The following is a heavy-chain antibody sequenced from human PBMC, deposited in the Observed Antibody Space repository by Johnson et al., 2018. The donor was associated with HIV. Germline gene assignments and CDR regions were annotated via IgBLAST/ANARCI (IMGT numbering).Heavy chain of an antibody. D-gene: IGHD1-26*01. J-gene: IGHJ3*02. CDR1: GFTFSNHH. Sequence: VQLVESGGRVVRPGGSLTLSCAASGFTFSNHHMTWVRQAPGKGLEWVANINQDGSDRYYVDSVKGRFTISRDNAQNSLYLQMNSLRAEDTAVYYCARDTLAWGLLPPIGAFDIWGQGTMVTVSS. CDR3: ARDTLAWGLLPPIGAFDI. CDR2: INQDGSDR. V-gene: IGHV3-7*03.